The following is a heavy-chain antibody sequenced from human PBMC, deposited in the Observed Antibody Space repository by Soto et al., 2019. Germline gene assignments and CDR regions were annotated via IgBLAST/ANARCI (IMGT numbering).Heavy chain of an antibody. CDR1: GYTFTSYG. V-gene: IGHV1-18*01. CDR2: ISAYNGNT. J-gene: IGHJ4*02. D-gene: IGHD3-22*01. CDR3: ASRDSSGYLDF. Sequence: ASVKVSCKASGYTFTSYGISWVRQAPGQGLEWMGWISAYNGNTNYAQKLQGRVTMTTDTSTSTAYMELRSLRSDDTAVYYCASRDSSGYLDFCGQAILVTVSS.